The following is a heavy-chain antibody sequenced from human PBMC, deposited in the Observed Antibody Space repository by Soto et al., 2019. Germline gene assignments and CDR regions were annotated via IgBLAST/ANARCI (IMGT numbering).Heavy chain of an antibody. D-gene: IGHD4-4*01. CDR1: GSSISSGGYY. CDR2: IYYSGST. V-gene: IGHV4-31*03. Sequence: QVQLQESGPGLVKPSQTLSLTCTVSGSSISSGGYYWSWIRQHPGKGLEWIGYIYYSGSTYYNPSLKSRVTISVDTSKNQFSLKLSSVTAADTAVYYCARALRSVTTGGYYGMDVWGQGTTVTVSS. CDR3: ARALRSVTTGGYYGMDV. J-gene: IGHJ6*02.